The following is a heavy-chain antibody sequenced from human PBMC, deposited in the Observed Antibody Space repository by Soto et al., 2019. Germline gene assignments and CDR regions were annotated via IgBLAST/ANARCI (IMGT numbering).Heavy chain of an antibody. J-gene: IGHJ4*02. CDR2: IYNGGST. V-gene: IGHV4-30-4*01. D-gene: IGHD7-27*01. CDR3: ATGPSGDKVDS. Sequence: QVQLQESGPGLLKPSQTLSLTCAVSGGSXSHXXXXXXXIRQLPDKGLEWIGHIYNGGSTYNNPSLTSRVTISVXXXRNQFSLXXXXXXXXXXAVYYCATGPSGDKVDSWGQGILVTVSS. CDR1: GGSXSHXXXX.